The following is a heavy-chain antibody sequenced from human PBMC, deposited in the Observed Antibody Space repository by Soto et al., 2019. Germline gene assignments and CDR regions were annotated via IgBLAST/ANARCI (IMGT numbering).Heavy chain of an antibody. CDR1: GFTFSSYD. V-gene: IGHV3-21*01. CDR2: ISTSSSYI. D-gene: IGHD5-18*01. CDR3: AAALGTYSPFDY. Sequence: GRSLRVSCADSGFTFSSYDMNWVRQAPGKGLEWVSSISTSSSYIYYADSVKGRFTISRDNAKNSLNLQMNSLRVEDTAVYYCAAALGTYSPFDYWGQGSPVT. J-gene: IGHJ4*02.